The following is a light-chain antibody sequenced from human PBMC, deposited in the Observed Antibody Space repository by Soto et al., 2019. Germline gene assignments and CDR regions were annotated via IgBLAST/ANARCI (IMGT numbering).Light chain of an antibody. J-gene: IGKJ2*01. CDR1: QSLVNSDGDTY. CDR2: KVS. Sequence: DALMTQSPLSLPVTLGQPASISCTCSQSLVNSDGDTYLSWYQLRPGPSPRRLIYKVSNRDAGVPDRFSGSASGIDFTLKISRVEAEDVGVYYCMQSTYWPTFGQGTKLEIK. V-gene: IGKV2-30*01. CDR3: MQSTYWPT.